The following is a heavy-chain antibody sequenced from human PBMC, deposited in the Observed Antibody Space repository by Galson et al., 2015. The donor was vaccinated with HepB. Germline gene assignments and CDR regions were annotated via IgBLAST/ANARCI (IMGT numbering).Heavy chain of an antibody. Sequence: SLRLSCAASGFSFSSYRMHWVRQAPGEGLVWVSRINSDGSSTSYADSVKGRFTISRDNAKNTLYLQMNSLRAEDAAVYYCARDHVATDAFDIWGQGTMVTASS. J-gene: IGHJ3*02. CDR3: ARDHVATDAFDI. V-gene: IGHV3-74*01. D-gene: IGHD2-15*01. CDR1: GFSFSSYR. CDR2: INSDGSST.